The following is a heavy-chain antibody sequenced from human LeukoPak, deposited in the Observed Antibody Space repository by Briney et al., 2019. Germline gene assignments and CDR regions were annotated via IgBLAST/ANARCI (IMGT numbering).Heavy chain of an antibody. CDR3: ARGHFGLDN. Sequence: GGSLRLSCAASGFTFSDWYMSWIRKTPAKGLEWVSYVSPSDDTMYYADSVRGRFTISRDNAKRSLYLQMNNLRAEDTAVYYCARGHFGLDNWGQGTLVTVSS. D-gene: IGHD3-3*01. CDR1: GFTFSDWY. CDR2: VSPSDDTM. V-gene: IGHV3-11*01. J-gene: IGHJ4*02.